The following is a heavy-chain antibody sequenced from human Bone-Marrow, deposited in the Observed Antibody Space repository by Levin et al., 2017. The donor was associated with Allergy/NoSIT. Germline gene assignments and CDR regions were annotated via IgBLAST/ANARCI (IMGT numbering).Heavy chain of an antibody. J-gene: IGHJ6*02. CDR3: ARYRDTVPYYYYYYGMDV. CDR2: ISSSSSYI. V-gene: IGHV3-21*01. D-gene: IGHD5-18*01. CDR1: GFTFSSYS. Sequence: GGSLRLSCAASGFTFSSYSMNWVRQAPGKGLEWVSSISSSSSYIYYADSVKGRFTISRDNAKNSLYLQMNSLRAEDTAVYYCARYRDTVPYYYYYYGMDVWGQGTTVTVSS.